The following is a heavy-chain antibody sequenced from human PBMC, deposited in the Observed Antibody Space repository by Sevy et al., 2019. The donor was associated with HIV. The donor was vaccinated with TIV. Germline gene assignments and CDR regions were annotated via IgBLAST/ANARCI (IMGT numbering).Heavy chain of an antibody. CDR3: ARDMFDKRTYCSTGTGLCAFDF. CDR1: GGSISGGSFY. V-gene: IGHV4-61*02. Sequence: TLSLTCTVSGGSISGGSFYWTWVRQPAGRGLEWIGRVHAIGSSNYNPSLKSRVTISVDTSKNQFSLKLSSVTAADTAVYYCARDMFDKRTYCSTGTGLCAFDFWGQGTMVTVSS. D-gene: IGHD2-15*01. CDR2: VHAIGSS. J-gene: IGHJ3*01.